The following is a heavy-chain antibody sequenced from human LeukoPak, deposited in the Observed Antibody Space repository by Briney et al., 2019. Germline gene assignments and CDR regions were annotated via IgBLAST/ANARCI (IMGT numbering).Heavy chain of an antibody. V-gene: IGHV4-4*02. D-gene: IGHD2-21*02. Sequence: PGGSLRLSCAASEFSVGSNYMTWVRQPPGKGLEWIGEVYHSVSTNYYPSLKSRVTISIEKSKNQFSLKLSSVTAADTAVYYCAGAYCGGDCYSGRAFDIWGQGTMVTVSS. CDR1: EFSVGSNY. J-gene: IGHJ3*02. CDR2: VYHSVST. CDR3: AGAYCGGDCYSGRAFDI.